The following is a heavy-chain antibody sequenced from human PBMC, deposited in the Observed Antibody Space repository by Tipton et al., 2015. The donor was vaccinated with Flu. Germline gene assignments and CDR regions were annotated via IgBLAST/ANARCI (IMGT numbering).Heavy chain of an antibody. J-gene: IGHJ5*02. Sequence: TLSLTCVVSGFPITSGFFWGWIRQPPGKGLEWIGHISDRGSINYNPSLRSRVTMSVDTSKNQLSLKLSSVTAADTAVYYCASESKYDGLCSFEDSFDPWGERTLVTVSS. CDR1: GFPITSGFF. D-gene: IGHD2-15*01. CDR2: ISDRGSI. CDR3: ASESKYDGLCSFEDSFDP. V-gene: IGHV4-38-2*01.